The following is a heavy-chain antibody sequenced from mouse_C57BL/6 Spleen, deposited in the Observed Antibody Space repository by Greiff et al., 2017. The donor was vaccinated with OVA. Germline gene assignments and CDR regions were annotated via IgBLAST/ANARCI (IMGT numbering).Heavy chain of an antibody. CDR3: ARHDPYDGYYDY. D-gene: IGHD2-3*01. V-gene: IGHV1-62-2*01. J-gene: IGHJ2*01. CDR1: GYTFTEYT. CDR2: FYPGSGSI. Sequence: VKLMESGAELVKPGASVKLSCKASGYTFTEYTIHWVKQRSGQGLEWIGWFYPGSGSIKYNEKFKDKATLTADKSSSTVYMELSRLTSEDSAVYFCARHDPYDGYYDYWGQGTTLTVSS.